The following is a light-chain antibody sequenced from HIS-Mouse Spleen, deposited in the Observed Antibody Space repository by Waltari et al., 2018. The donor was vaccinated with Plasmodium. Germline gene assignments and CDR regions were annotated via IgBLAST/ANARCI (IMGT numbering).Light chain of an antibody. J-gene: IGLJ3*02. CDR2: EDS. CDR1: ALPKKY. CDR3: YSTDSSGNHRV. Sequence: SYELTQPPSVSVSPGQTARITCSGDALPKKYASWYKQKSGQAPVLVIYEDSKRPSGIPESFSGSSSGTMATLTISGAQVEDEADYYCYSTDSSGNHRVFGGGTKLTVL. V-gene: IGLV3-10*01.